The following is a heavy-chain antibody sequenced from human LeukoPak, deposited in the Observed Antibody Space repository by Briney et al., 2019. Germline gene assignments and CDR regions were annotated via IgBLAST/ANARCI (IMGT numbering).Heavy chain of an antibody. CDR3: AKDIAMVDYYYYGMDV. CDR2: FSWNSGSI. CDR1: GFTFDDYA. J-gene: IGHJ6*02. D-gene: IGHD5-18*01. V-gene: IGHV3-9*01. Sequence: GGSLRLSCAASGFTFDDYAMHWVRQAPGKGLEWVSGFSWNSGSIGCADSVKGRFTISRDNPKNSLYLQMNSLRAEDTALYYCAKDIAMVDYYYYGMDVWGQGTTVTVSS.